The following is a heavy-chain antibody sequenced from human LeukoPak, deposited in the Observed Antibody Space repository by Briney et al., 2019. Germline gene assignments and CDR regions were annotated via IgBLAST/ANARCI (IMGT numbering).Heavy chain of an antibody. J-gene: IGHJ3*02. D-gene: IGHD3-22*01. Sequence: SETLSLTCGVSRVSLISSNRGSWVRQPPGKGLEWIGEINHSGITNYNPSLKGRVTISVDNSKNQLSLKLSSVTAADTAVYYCARVVVLIRGYGFDIWGQGTMVSVSS. CDR3: ARVVVLIRGYGFDI. V-gene: IGHV4-4*02. CDR1: RVSLISSNR. CDR2: INHSGIT.